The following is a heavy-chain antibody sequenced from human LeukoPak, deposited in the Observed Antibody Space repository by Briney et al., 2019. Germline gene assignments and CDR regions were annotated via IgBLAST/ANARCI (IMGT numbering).Heavy chain of an antibody. D-gene: IGHD5-18*01. CDR2: IKQEGSEK. CDR1: GFTFSSYW. V-gene: IGHV3-7*01. J-gene: IGHJ6*03. CDR3: AREGGYSPINYYYYYMDV. Sequence: QPGGSLRLSCAASGFTFSSYWMSWVRQAPGKGLEWVANIKQEGSEKYYVDSVKGRFTISRDNAKSSLYLQMNSLRAEDTAVYYCAREGGYSPINYYYYYMDVWGKGTTVTVSS.